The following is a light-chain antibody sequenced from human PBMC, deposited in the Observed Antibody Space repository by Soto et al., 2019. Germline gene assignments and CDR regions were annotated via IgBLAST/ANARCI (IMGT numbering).Light chain of an antibody. CDR3: AAEDVSLVV. J-gene: IGLJ2*01. CDR2: SDN. V-gene: IGLV1-44*01. CDR1: SSNIGTNT. Sequence: QSVLTQPPSVSGTPGQRVTISCSGSSSNIGTNTVIWYQQLPGAAPKLLIYSDNQRPSAVPDRFSGSKSGTSASLAIIGLQSEDEADYYCAAEDVSLVVFGGGTKLTVL.